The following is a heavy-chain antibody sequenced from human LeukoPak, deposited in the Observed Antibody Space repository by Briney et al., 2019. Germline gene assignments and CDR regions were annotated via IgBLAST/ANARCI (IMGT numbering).Heavy chain of an antibody. CDR3: ARLGLYYYYYMDV. V-gene: IGHV3-21*01. CDR1: GFTLSRYW. D-gene: IGHD3-10*01. Sequence: GGSLRLSCAASGFTLSRYWMGWVRQAPGKGLEWVSSISSSSSYIYYADSVKGRFTISRDNAKNSLYLQMNSLRAEDTAVYYCARLGLYYYYYMDVWGKGTTVTVSS. J-gene: IGHJ6*03. CDR2: ISSSSSYI.